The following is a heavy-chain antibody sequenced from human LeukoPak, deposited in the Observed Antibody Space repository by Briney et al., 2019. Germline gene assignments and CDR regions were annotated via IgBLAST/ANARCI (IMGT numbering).Heavy chain of an antibody. CDR1: GGTFSSYA. J-gene: IGHJ5*01. V-gene: IGHV1-69*06. CDR2: IIPIFGTA. D-gene: IGHD6-19*01. Sequence: SVKVSCKASGGTFSSYAISWVRQAPGQGLEWMGGIIPIFGTANYAQKFQGRVTITADKSTSTAYMELSSLRSEDTAVYYCARVHGHSSGWCNWFDPWGQGPLVTVS. CDR3: ARVHGHSSGWCNWFDP.